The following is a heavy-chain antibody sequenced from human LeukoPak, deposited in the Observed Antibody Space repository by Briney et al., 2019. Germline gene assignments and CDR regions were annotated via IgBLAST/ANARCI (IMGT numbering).Heavy chain of an antibody. V-gene: IGHV5-51*01. CDR1: GYSFTSYW. CDR3: ARHKWLRFSRAADAFDI. D-gene: IGHD5-12*01. Sequence: GEALKISWKGSGYSFTSYWIGWVRQMPGKGLEWMWIIYPGDSDTRYSPSFQGQVTISADKSISTAYLQWSSLKASDTAMCYCARHKWLRFSRAADAFDIWGQGTMVTVSS. CDR2: IYPGDSDT. J-gene: IGHJ3*02.